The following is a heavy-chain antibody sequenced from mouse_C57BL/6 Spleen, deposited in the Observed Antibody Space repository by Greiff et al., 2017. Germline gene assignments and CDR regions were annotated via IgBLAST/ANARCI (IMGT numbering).Heavy chain of an antibody. CDR2: IDPSDSET. Sequence: QVQLQQPGAELVRPGSSVKLSCKASGYTFTSYWMHWVKQRPIQGLEWIGNIDPSDSETHYNQKFKDKATLTVDKSSSTAYMQLSSLTSEDSAVYYCARWNGSSYWYVDVWGTGTTVTVAS. CDR3: ARWNGSSYWYVDV. J-gene: IGHJ1*03. D-gene: IGHD1-1*01. CDR1: GYTFTSYW. V-gene: IGHV1-52*01.